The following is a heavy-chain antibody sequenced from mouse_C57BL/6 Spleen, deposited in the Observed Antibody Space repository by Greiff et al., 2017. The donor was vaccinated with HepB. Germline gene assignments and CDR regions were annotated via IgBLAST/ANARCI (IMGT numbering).Heavy chain of an antibody. CDR1: GFTFSDYY. V-gene: IGHV5-16*01. CDR2: INYDGGST. CDR3: ARENGSFYAMDY. D-gene: IGHD1-1*01. Sequence: EVKLVESEGGLVQPGSSMKLSCTASGFTFSDYYMAWVRQVPEKGLEWVANINYDGGSTYYLDSLKSRFIISRDNAKNILYLQMSSLKSEDTATYYCARENGSFYAMDYWGQGTSVTVSS. J-gene: IGHJ4*01.